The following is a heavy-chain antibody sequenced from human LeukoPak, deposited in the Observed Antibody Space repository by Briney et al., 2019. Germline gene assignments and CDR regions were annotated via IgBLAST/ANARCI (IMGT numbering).Heavy chain of an antibody. Sequence: GGSLRLSCAASGFTFDDYAMHWVRQAPGKGLEWVSGISWNSGSIGYADSVKGRFTISRDNAKNSLYLQMNSLRAEDTALYYCAKDISFSSGWYDLYCYYGMDVWGQGTRVTVSS. CDR2: ISWNSGSI. V-gene: IGHV3-9*01. J-gene: IGHJ6*02. CDR3: AKDISFSSGWYDLYCYYGMDV. D-gene: IGHD6-19*01. CDR1: GFTFDDYA.